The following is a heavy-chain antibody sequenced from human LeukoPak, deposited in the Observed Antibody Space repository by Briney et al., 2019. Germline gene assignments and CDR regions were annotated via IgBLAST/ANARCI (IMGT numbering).Heavy chain of an antibody. Sequence: SETLSLTCTVSGGSISSGGYYWSWLRQPPGTGLEWIGYIYYSGSTNYNPPLKSRVTISVDTSKNQFSLKLSSVTAADTAVYYCARGLTVTTPGGDYWGQGTLVTVSS. V-gene: IGHV4-61*08. CDR3: ARGLTVTTPGGDY. CDR2: IYYSGST. D-gene: IGHD4-17*01. J-gene: IGHJ4*02. CDR1: GGSISSGGYY.